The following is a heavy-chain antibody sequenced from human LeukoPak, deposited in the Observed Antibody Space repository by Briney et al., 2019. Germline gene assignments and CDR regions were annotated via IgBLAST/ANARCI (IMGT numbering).Heavy chain of an antibody. J-gene: IGHJ3*02. CDR3: ARDRNNYGDYLGAFDI. V-gene: IGHV3-30*04. CDR2: ISYDGSNK. D-gene: IGHD4-17*01. Sequence: GETLRLSCAASGFTFSSYAMHWVRQAPGKGLEWVAVISYDGSNKYYADSVKGRFTISRDNSKNTLYLQMNSLRAEDTAVYYCARDRNNYGDYLGAFDIWGQGTMVTVSS. CDR1: GFTFSSYA.